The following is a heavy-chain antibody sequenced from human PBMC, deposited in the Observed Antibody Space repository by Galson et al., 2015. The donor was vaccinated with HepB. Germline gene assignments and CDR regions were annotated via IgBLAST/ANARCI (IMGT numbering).Heavy chain of an antibody. Sequence: SVKVSCKASGYTFTSYGVSWVRRAPGQGLEWMGWISTYNGNTNYAQKLQGRVTMTTDTSTSTAYVELRSLRSDDTAIYYCARDRFLEWQRKTYHYYYMDVWGKGTTVTVSS. V-gene: IGHV1-18*01. CDR1: GYTFTSYG. CDR2: ISTYNGNT. CDR3: ARDRFLEWQRKTYHYYYMDV. D-gene: IGHD3-3*01. J-gene: IGHJ6*03.